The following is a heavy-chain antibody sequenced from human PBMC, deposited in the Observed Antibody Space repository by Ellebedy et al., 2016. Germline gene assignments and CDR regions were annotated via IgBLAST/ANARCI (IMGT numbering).Heavy chain of an antibody. CDR2: LYTDDTA. Sequence: GGSLRLSCPASGFTFRNAWMSWVRQAPGKGLEWVAVLYTDDTAAYAHSVKGRFSVSSDSSQNTLYLQMDRLRDEDTAVYYCARTGVTLDADRGMKVGSPGLNFDYWGQGILVTVSA. CDR3: ARTGVTLDADRGMKVGSPGLNFDY. J-gene: IGHJ4*02. D-gene: IGHD1-26*01. V-gene: IGHV3-66*01. CDR1: GFTFRNAW.